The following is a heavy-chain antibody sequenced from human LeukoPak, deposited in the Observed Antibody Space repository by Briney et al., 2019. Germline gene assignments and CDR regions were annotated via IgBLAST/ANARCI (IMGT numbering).Heavy chain of an antibody. CDR2: ISPIFDTG. D-gene: IGHD3-22*01. J-gene: IGHJ4*02. CDR3: ARTYYYDSSGYYFDY. CDR1: GGTFSSYA. Sequence: SVKVSCKASGGTFSSYAISWVRQAPGQGLEWIGGISPIFDTGNYAQRFQGRLTITADESTSTAYMELSSLRSEDKAVYYCARTYYYDSSGYYFDYWGQGTLVTVSS. V-gene: IGHV1-69*13.